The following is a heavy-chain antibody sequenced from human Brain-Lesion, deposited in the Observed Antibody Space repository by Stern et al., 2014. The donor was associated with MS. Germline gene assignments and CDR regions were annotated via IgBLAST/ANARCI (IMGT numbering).Heavy chain of an antibody. CDR3: AKVWLGELPENPFDY. CDR1: GGYISSNSYY. Sequence: VQLVKSGPGLVKPSETLSLTCTVSGGYISSNSYYWGWIRQPPGKGLEWLGGIYYRGSPYYKPSLKSRVTISTDTSKTQSSLNLKSVTAADTAVYFCAKVWLGELPENPFDYWGQGTLVTVSS. J-gene: IGHJ4*02. CDR2: IYYRGSP. D-gene: IGHD3-10*01. V-gene: IGHV4-39*01.